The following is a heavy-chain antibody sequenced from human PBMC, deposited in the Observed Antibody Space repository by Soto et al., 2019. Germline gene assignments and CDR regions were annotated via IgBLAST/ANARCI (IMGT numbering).Heavy chain of an antibody. Sequence: QVQLVESGGGVVQPGRSLRLSCAASGFTFSSYGMHWVRQAPGKGLEWVAVISYDGSNKYYADSVKGRFTISRDNSKNALYLQMNSLRAEDTAVYYCAKVLGEYWYFDLWGRGTLVPVSS. J-gene: IGHJ2*01. CDR2: ISYDGSNK. CDR3: AKVLGEYWYFDL. CDR1: GFTFSSYG. V-gene: IGHV3-30*18.